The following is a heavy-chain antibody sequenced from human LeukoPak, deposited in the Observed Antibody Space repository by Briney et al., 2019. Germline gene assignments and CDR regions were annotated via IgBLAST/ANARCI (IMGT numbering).Heavy chain of an antibody. J-gene: IGHJ4*02. CDR2: IYYSGST. V-gene: IGHV4-31*03. CDR3: ARGGRTGTTSPLFDY. D-gene: IGHD1-14*01. CDR1: GGSISSGGYY. Sequence: PSETLSLTCTVSGGSISSGGYYWGWLRQHPGTGLEWIGYIYYSGSTYYNPSLKSRVTISVDTSKNQFSLKLSSVTAADTAVYYCARGGRTGTTSPLFDYWGQGTRVTVSS.